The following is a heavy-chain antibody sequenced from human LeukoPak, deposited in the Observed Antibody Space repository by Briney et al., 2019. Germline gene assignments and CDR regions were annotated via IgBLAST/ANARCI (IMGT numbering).Heavy chain of an antibody. CDR3: ARGNKAWLVQEYFDY. D-gene: IGHD6-19*01. CDR2: IIPIFGTA. Sequence: GASVKVSCKASGGTFISYAISWVRQAPGQGLEWMGGIIPIFGTANYAQKFQGRVTITADESTSTAYMELSSLRSEDTAVYYCARGNKAWLVQEYFDYWGQGTLVTVSS. CDR1: GGTFISYA. J-gene: IGHJ4*02. V-gene: IGHV1-69*13.